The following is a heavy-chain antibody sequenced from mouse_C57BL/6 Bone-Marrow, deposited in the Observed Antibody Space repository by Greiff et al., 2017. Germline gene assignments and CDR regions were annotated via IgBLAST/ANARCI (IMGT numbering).Heavy chain of an antibody. J-gene: IGHJ1*03. CDR2: IWTGGGT. Sequence: VQGVESGPGLVAPSQSLSITCTVSGFSLTSYAISWVRQPPGKGLEWLGVIWTGGGTNYNSALKSRLSISKDNSKSQVFLKMNSLQTDDTARYYCARNYYGSSYPYWYFDVWGTGTTVTVAS. CDR3: ARNYYGSSYPYWYFDV. V-gene: IGHV2-9-1*01. CDR1: GFSLTSYA. D-gene: IGHD1-1*01.